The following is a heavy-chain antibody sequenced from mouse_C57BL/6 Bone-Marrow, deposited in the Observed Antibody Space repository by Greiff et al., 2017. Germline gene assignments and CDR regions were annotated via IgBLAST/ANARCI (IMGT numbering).Heavy chain of an antibody. D-gene: IGHD1-1*01. J-gene: IGHJ1*03. Sequence: VQLQQSGAELARPGASVKLSCKASGYTFPSYGISWVKQRTGQGLEWIGEIYPRSGNTYYNEKFKGKATLTADKSSSTAYMELRSLTSEDSAVYFCARSITTVVSYWYFDVWGTGTTVTVSS. CDR1: GYTFPSYG. V-gene: IGHV1-81*01. CDR2: IYPRSGNT. CDR3: ARSITTVVSYWYFDV.